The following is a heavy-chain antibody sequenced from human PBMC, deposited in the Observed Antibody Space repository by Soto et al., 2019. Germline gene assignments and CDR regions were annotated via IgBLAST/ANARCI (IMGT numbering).Heavy chain of an antibody. CDR2: INYSGST. D-gene: IGHD3-10*01. CDR1: GDSISSGNYY. J-gene: IGHJ6*02. V-gene: IGHV4-30-4*01. CDR3: ARVPPGSGTYFNYYYVMDV. Sequence: QVQLQESGPGLVKPSQTLSLSCTLSGDSISSGNYYWGWIRHSPGKGLEWIAYINYSGSTYLNQSLRGRITMSVDTWKNQFSLKLRSVTAADTAVYYCARVPPGSGTYFNYYYVMDVWGQGTTVTVSS.